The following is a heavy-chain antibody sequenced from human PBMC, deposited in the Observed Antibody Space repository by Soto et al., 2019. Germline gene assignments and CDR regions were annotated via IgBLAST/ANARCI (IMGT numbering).Heavy chain of an antibody. J-gene: IGHJ3*02. CDR1: GFTFSSYD. CDR2: IGTAGDT. CDR3: ARAGDTVRYFDI. D-gene: IGHD5-18*01. Sequence: GGSLRLSCAASGFTFSSYDMHWVRQATEKGLEWVAAIGTAGDTYDPSSVKGRITISRENAKNSLYRQMNGMRAGYTAAYFCARAGDTVRYFDIWGQGTMVTVSS. V-gene: IGHV3-13*01.